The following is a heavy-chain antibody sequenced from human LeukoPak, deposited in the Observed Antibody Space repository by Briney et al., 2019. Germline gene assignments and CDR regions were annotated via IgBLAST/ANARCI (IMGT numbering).Heavy chain of an antibody. Sequence: SETLSLTCTVSGGSISSYYWSWIRQPPGKGLEWIGYIYYSGSTNYNPSLKSRVTISVDTSKNQFSPKLSSVTAADTAVYYCARSNYYDSSFDYWGQGTLVTVSS. V-gene: IGHV4-59*01. CDR1: GGSISSYY. J-gene: IGHJ4*02. CDR3: ARSNYYDSSFDY. D-gene: IGHD3-22*01. CDR2: IYYSGST.